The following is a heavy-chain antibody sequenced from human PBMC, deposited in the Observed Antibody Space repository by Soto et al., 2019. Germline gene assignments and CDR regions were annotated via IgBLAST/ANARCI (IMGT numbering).Heavy chain of an antibody. CDR2: IDPSDSYT. J-gene: IGHJ6*01. CDR1: GYSFTSYW. V-gene: IGHV5-10-1*01. CDR3: AIVPAAMVGYYGMDV. Sequence: PGESLKISCKGSGYSFTSYWISWVRQMPGKGLEWMGRIDPSDSYTNYSPSFQGHVTISADKSISTAYLQWSSLKASDTAVYYCAIVPAAMVGYYGMDVWGQGTTVTVSS. D-gene: IGHD2-2*01.